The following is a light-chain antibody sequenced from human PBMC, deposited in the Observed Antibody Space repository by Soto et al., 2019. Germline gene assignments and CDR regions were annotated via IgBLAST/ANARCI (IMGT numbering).Light chain of an antibody. V-gene: IGKV1-39*01. CDR3: QQRYTAPRT. Sequence: DIQMTQSPSSLSAVVGDRVTITCRASQSISSYLNWYQQKPGKAPNLLIYAASSLQSGVPSRFSGRGSGTDFTLTTSSLQPEDFATYYCQQRYTAPRTFGLGTRVEIK. CDR1: QSISSY. CDR2: AAS. J-gene: IGKJ1*01.